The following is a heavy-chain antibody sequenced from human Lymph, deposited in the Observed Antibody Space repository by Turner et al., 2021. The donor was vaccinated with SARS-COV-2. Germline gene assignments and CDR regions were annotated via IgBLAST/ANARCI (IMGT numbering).Heavy chain of an antibody. CDR2: INPNRGGT. V-gene: IGHV1-2*02. J-gene: IGHJ6*02. CDR3: ARDVERYNDFWSGYSGGYGLDV. Sequence: QVLLVQSGAEVKKPGASVKVSCKASGYTFTGHYMHWVRQAPGQGLEWMGWINPNRGGTNYAQKFQGRVTMTRDTSISTANMELSRLRSDDTAVYYCARDVERYNDFWSGYSGGYGLDVWGQGTTVTVSS. CDR1: GYTFTGHY. D-gene: IGHD3-3*01.